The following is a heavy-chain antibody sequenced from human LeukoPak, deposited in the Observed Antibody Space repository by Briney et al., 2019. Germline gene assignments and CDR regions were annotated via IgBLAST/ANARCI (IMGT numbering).Heavy chain of an antibody. Sequence: LETLSLTCTVSGGSISSSSYYWGWIREPPGKGLEWIGSIYYSGSTYYNPSLKSRVTISVDTSKNQFSLKLSSVTAADTAVYYCARMSIALAGTDYWGQGTLVTVSS. CDR3: ARMSIALAGTDY. J-gene: IGHJ4*02. CDR1: GGSISSSSYY. V-gene: IGHV4-39*01. CDR2: IYYSGST. D-gene: IGHD6-19*01.